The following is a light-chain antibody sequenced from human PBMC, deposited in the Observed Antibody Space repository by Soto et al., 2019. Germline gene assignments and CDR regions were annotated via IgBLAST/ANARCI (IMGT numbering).Light chain of an antibody. CDR1: QSVSSSY. Sequence: EIVLTQSPGTLSLSPGERATLSCRASQSVSSSYLAWYQQKPGQAPRLLIYSASSRATGIPDRFSGSGSGTDFTLTISRLEPEDFAVYYCQQYGNSRFTFGPGTKVDIK. CDR2: SAS. J-gene: IGKJ3*01. CDR3: QQYGNSRFT. V-gene: IGKV3-20*01.